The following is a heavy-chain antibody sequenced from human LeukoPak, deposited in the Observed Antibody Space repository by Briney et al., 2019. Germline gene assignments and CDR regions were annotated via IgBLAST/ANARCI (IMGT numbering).Heavy chain of an antibody. CDR2: ISGSGGST. J-gene: IGHJ4*02. D-gene: IGHD6-19*01. CDR3: AKGSEQWLVPLDFDY. V-gene: IGHV3-23*01. Sequence: GGSLRLSCAASGFTFSSYAMSWVRQAPGKGLEWVSAISGSGGSTYYADSAKGRFTISRDNSKNTLYLQMNSLRAEDTAVYYCAKGSEQWLVPLDFDYWGQGTLVTVSS. CDR1: GFTFSSYA.